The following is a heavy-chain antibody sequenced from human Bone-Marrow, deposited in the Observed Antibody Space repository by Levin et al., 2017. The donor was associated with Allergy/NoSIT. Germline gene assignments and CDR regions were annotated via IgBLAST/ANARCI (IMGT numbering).Heavy chain of an antibody. J-gene: IGHJ4*02. V-gene: IGHV3-7*01. D-gene: IGHD1-26*01. CDR3: ARVAESGFDS. CDR1: GFSFSDYW. CDR2: IKYDGDDQ. Sequence: GESLKISCAASGFSFSDYWMTWVRQAPGKGLEWVANIKYDGDDQFYLDSVKGRFTISRDDAKNSLFLQMNNLRAEDTAVYYCARVAESGFDSWGQGTLVTVSS.